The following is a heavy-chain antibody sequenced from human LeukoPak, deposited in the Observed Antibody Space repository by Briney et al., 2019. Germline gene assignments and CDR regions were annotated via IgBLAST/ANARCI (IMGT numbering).Heavy chain of an antibody. CDR1: GFTFSSYS. Sequence: GGSLGLSCAASGFTFSSYSMNWVRQAPGKGLEWVSSISSSSSYIYYADSVKGRFTISRDNAKNSLYLQMNSLRAEDTAVYYCARPNSGSYSTDAFDIWGQGTMVTVSS. CDR3: ARPNSGSYSTDAFDI. V-gene: IGHV3-21*01. CDR2: ISSSSSYI. D-gene: IGHD1-26*01. J-gene: IGHJ3*02.